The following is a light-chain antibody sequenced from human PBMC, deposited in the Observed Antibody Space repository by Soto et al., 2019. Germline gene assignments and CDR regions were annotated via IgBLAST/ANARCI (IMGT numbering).Light chain of an antibody. V-gene: IGKV3-15*01. Sequence: EIVMTQSPATLSVSPGDRVTLSCRASQSVNSRLAWYQQNPGQAPRLLIYGASTRATDLPARFSGSGSGTESTHTISILQSEDFGVYYCQQSNNWPLSFGGGTKVEIK. J-gene: IGKJ4*01. CDR2: GAS. CDR1: QSVNSR. CDR3: QQSNNWPLS.